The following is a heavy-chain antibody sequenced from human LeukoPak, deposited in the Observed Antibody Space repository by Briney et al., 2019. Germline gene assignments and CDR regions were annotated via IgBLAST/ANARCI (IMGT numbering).Heavy chain of an antibody. D-gene: IGHD5-18*01. J-gene: IGHJ2*01. Sequence: PSETLSLTCSVSGGSISSYYWSWIRQPPGKGLEWIAYIYYSGSINYNPSLKSRVTMSVDTSKNQFSLKLSPVTAADTAVYYCARGRWTHDSSYWYFDLWGRGTLVTVSS. CDR3: ARGRWTHDSSYWYFDL. CDR1: GGSISSYY. CDR2: IYYSGSI. V-gene: IGHV4-59*01.